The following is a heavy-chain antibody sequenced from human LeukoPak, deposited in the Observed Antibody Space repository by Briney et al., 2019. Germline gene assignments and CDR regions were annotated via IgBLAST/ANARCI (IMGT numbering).Heavy chain of an antibody. CDR2: IRYDGSNK. V-gene: IGHV3-30*02. J-gene: IGHJ4*02. Sequence: GGSLRLSCAASGFTFSSYGMHWVRQAPGKGLEWVAFIRYDGSNKYYADSVKGRFTISRDNSKNTLYLQMNSLRAEDTAVYYCAKDRPPELWFGELNFDYWGQGTLVTVSS. D-gene: IGHD3-10*01. CDR3: AKDRPPELWFGELNFDY. CDR1: GFTFSSYG.